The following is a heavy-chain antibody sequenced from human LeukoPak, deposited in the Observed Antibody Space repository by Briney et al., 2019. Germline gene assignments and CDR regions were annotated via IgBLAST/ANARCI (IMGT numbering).Heavy chain of an antibody. V-gene: IGHV4-61*02. Sequence: SETLSLTCTVSGGSISSGGYYWSWIRQPAGKGLEWIGRIYSSGSTNYNPSLKSRVTMSVDTSKNQFSLKLSSVTAADTAVYYCARGAYYYGSGIDAFDIWGQGTMVTVSS. J-gene: IGHJ3*02. D-gene: IGHD3-10*01. CDR1: GGSISSGGYY. CDR3: ARGAYYYGSGIDAFDI. CDR2: IYSSGST.